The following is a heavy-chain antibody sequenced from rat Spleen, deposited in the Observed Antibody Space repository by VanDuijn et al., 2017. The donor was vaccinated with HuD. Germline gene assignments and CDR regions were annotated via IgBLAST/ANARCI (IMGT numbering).Heavy chain of an antibody. CDR2: IIYDGTRT. V-gene: IGHV5S10*01. CDR3: TTRSDVYYGLSWFAY. J-gene: IGHJ3*01. CDR1: GFTFSDYN. D-gene: IGHD1-6*01. Sequence: EVQLVESGGGLVQPGRSLKLSCAASGFTFSDYNMAWVRQAPKKGLEWVAAIIYDGTRTYYRDSVKGRFTISRDNAKSTLYLQMDSLRSEDTATYYCTTRSDVYYGLSWFAYWGQGTLVTVSS.